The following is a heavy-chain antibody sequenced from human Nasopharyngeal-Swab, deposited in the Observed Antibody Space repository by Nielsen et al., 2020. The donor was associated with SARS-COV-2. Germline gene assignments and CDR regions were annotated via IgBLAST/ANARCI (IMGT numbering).Heavy chain of an antibody. CDR3: ARDRYYDILTGYAYYYYGMDV. Sequence: ASVKVSCKASGYTFTSYYMHWVRQVPGQGLEWMGIINPSGGSTSYAQKFQGRVTMTRDASTSTVYMELSSLRSEDTAVYYCARDRYYDILTGYAYYYYGMDVWGQGTTVTVSS. D-gene: IGHD3-9*01. J-gene: IGHJ6*02. CDR2: INPSGGST. V-gene: IGHV1-46*01. CDR1: GYTFTSYY.